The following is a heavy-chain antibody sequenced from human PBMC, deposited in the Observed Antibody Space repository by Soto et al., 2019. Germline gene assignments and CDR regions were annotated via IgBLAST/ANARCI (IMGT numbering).Heavy chain of an antibody. CDR2: ISAYNGNT. D-gene: IGHD3-9*01. CDR1: GYTFTSYG. V-gene: IGHV1-18*01. J-gene: IGHJ6*02. CDR3: AREWHLSYDILTGPPGGMDV. Sequence: GASVKVSCKASGYTFTSYGISWVRQAPGQGLEWMGWISAYNGNTNYAQKLQGRVTMTTDTSTSTAYMELRSLRSDDTAVYYCAREWHLSYDILTGPPGGMDVWGQGTTVTVSS.